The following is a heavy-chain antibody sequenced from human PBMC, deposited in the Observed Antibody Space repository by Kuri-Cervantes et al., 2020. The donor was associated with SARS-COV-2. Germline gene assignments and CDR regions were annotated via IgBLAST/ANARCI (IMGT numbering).Heavy chain of an antibody. D-gene: IGHD3-3*01. CDR3: ASLITIFGVVRAEYFQH. Sequence: SVKVSCKASGGTFTSYSISRVRQAPGQGLEWMGGIIPIFGTANYAQEFQGRVTITADESTSTAYMELSSLRSEDTAVYYCASLITIFGVVRAEYFQHWGQGTLVTVSS. CDR2: IIPIFGTA. CDR1: GGTFTSYS. J-gene: IGHJ1*01. V-gene: IGHV1-69*13.